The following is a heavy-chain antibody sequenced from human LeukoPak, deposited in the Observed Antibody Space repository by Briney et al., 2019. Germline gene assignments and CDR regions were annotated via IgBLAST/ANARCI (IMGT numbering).Heavy chain of an antibody. J-gene: IGHJ4*02. CDR2: ISYDGSNK. Sequence: GGSLRLSCAASGFPFSSYAMHWVRQAPGKGLEWVAVISYDGSNKYYADSVKGRFTISRDNAKNSLYLQMNSLRAEDTAVYYCAREDLSASFDYWGQGTLVTVSS. D-gene: IGHD3-16*02. CDR1: GFPFSSYA. CDR3: AREDLSASFDY. V-gene: IGHV3-30-3*01.